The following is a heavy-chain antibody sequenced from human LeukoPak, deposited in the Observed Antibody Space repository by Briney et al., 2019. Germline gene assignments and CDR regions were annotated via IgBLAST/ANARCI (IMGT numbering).Heavy chain of an antibody. Sequence: SETLSLTCTVFGGSISSSSYYWGWIRQPPGKGLEWIGSIYYSGSTYYNPSLKSRVTISVDTSKNQFSLKLSSVTAADTAVYYCARLRIAARPRFDYWGQGTLVTVSS. V-gene: IGHV4-39*01. CDR2: IYYSGST. J-gene: IGHJ4*02. CDR1: GGSISSSSYY. CDR3: ARLRIAARPRFDY. D-gene: IGHD6-6*01.